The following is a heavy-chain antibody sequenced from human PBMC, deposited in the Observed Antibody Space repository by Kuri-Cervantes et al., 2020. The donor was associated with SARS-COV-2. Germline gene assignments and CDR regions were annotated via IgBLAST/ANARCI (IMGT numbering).Heavy chain of an antibody. CDR3: YLNRFFDWLCPR. D-gene: IGHD3-9*01. CDR1: GFTFSDYY. Sequence: GEPLMISCATSGFTFSDYYMSWIRPAPGKGLGWVSYISSSGSTIYYADSVKGRLTISRDNSKTMVYLQMDSLIDKDTTMYSHYLNRFFDWLCPRWGHGPPVTVSS. J-gene: IGHJ4*01. CDR2: ISSSGSTI. V-gene: IGHV3-11*01.